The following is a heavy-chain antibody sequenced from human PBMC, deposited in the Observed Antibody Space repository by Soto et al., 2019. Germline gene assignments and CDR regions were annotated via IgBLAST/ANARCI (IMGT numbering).Heavy chain of an antibody. V-gene: IGHV1-69*06. CDR2: IVPNVGTV. CDR1: GGTLSSFINYP. J-gene: IGHJ4*02. Sequence: SVKVSCKASGGTLSSFINYPINWVRQAPGQGLEWMGGIVPNVGTVNYAQKFQGRGTITADKSTGTAYMEVSSLRSEDTALYYCARRDTSGFLRYFDNWGQGTLVTVSS. CDR3: ARRDTSGFLRYFDN. D-gene: IGHD3-3*01.